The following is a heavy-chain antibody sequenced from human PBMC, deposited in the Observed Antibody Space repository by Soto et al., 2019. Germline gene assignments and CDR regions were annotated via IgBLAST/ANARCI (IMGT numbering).Heavy chain of an antibody. CDR1: GFTFSNAW. J-gene: IGHJ4*02. CDR2: IKSKTDGGTT. V-gene: IGHV3-15*01. CDR3: TTALTIYYDSSGYFDY. D-gene: IGHD3-22*01. Sequence: PGGSLRLSSAASGFTFSNAWMSWVRQAPGKGLEWVGRIKSKTDGGTTDYAAPVKGRFTISRDDSKNTLYLQMNSLKTEATAVYYCTTALTIYYDSSGYFDYWGQGTLVTVSS.